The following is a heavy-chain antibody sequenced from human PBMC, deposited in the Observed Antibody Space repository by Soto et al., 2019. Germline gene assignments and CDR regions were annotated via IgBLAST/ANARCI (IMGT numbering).Heavy chain of an antibody. CDR1: GFTFSDYY. D-gene: IGHD3-3*01. J-gene: IGHJ2*01. CDR2: ISSSGSII. V-gene: IGHV3-11*01. CDR3: ARQGTALGVGMDWYLDL. Sequence: PGGSLRLSCAASGFTFSDYYMSWVRQAPGKGVEWLAYISSSGSIIKFADSVKGRFTISRDNAKRSLFLQMNSLRAEDTAVYYCARQGTALGVGMDWYLDLWGRGTLVTVSS.